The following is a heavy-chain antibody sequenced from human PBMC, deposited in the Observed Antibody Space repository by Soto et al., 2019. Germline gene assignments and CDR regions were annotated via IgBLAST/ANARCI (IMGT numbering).Heavy chain of an antibody. V-gene: IGHV1-2*02. J-gene: IGHJ4*02. CDR1: GYTFTGYY. CDR2: INPNSGGT. D-gene: IGHD2-21*02. Sequence: ASVKVSCKASGYTFTGYYMHWVRQAPGQGLEWMGWINPNSGGTNYAQKFQGRVTMTRDTSISTAYMELSRLRSDDTAVYYCARDSGCGGDCYSDYWGQGTQVTVSS. CDR3: ARDSGCGGDCYSDY.